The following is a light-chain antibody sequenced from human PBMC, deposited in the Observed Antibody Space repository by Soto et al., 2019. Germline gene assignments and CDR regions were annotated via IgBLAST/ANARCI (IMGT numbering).Light chain of an antibody. Sequence: DVVVTQSPLSLPVTLGQAASISCRSSQSLVHSDGNTYLSWFHQRTGQSPRRLIYKVSNRDSGVPDRFSGSGSGTDFTLKISRVXAEDVGVYYCMQGSHWPPITFGQGTRLEIK. V-gene: IGKV2-30*02. CDR1: QSLVHSDGNTY. CDR3: MQGSHWPPIT. J-gene: IGKJ5*01. CDR2: KVS.